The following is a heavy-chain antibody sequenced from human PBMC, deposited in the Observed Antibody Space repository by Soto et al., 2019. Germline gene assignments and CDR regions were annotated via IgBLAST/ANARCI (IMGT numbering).Heavy chain of an antibody. V-gene: IGHV1-8*01. D-gene: IGHD1-1*01. CDR2: MNPNSGNT. J-gene: IGHJ3*02. CDR3: ARGGMTDLLSTTGTTDDAFDI. Sequence: ASVKVSCKASGYTFTSYDINWVRQATGQGLEWMGWMNPNSGNTGYAQKFQGRVTMTRNTSISTAYMELSSLRSEDTAVYYCARGGMTDLLSTTGTTDDAFDIWGQGTMVTVSS. CDR1: GYTFTSYD.